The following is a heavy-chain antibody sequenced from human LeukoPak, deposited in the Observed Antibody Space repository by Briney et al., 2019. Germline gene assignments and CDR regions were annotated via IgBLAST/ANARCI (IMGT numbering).Heavy chain of an antibody. Sequence: GGSLRLSCAASGFTFSSYSMNWVRQAPGKGLEWVSSISSSSSYIYYADSVKGRFTISRDNAKNSLYLQMNSLRAEDTAVYYCAKQSSSSSWYLTYDYWGQGTLVTVSS. J-gene: IGHJ4*02. CDR2: ISSSSSYI. CDR3: AKQSSSSSWYLTYDY. D-gene: IGHD6-13*01. V-gene: IGHV3-21*04. CDR1: GFTFSSYS.